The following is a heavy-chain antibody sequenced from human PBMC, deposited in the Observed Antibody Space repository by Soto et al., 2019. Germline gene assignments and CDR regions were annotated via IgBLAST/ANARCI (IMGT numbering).Heavy chain of an antibody. CDR2: INPSGGST. CDR3: ARDLNYYDSSGYSTDAFDI. Sequence: QVQLVQSGAEVKKPGASVKVSCKASGYTFTSYYMHWVRQAPGQGLEWMGIINPSGGSTSYAQKFQGRVPMTRDTSTSTVYMELSSLRSEDTAVYYCARDLNYYDSSGYSTDAFDIWGQGTMVTVSS. CDR1: GYTFTSYY. D-gene: IGHD3-22*01. V-gene: IGHV1-46*01. J-gene: IGHJ3*02.